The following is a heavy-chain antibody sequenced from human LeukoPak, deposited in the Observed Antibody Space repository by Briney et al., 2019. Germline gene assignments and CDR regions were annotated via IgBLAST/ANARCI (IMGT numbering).Heavy chain of an antibody. V-gene: IGHV3-74*01. CDR1: GFTFSSYW. CDR2: INSDGSST. Sequence: PGGSLRLSCAASGFTFSSYWMHWVREAQGRGLVWVSRINSDGSSTSYADSVKGRFTISRDNAKNTLYVQMNSLRAEDTAVYYCSTGSGHAFDIWGRGTMVTVSS. D-gene: IGHD3-10*01. J-gene: IGHJ3*02. CDR3: STGSGHAFDI.